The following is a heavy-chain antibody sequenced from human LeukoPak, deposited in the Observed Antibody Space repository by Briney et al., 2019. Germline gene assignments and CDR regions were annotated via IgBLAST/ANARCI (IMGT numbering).Heavy chain of an antibody. J-gene: IGHJ5*02. V-gene: IGHV4-34*01. D-gene: IGHD3-3*01. CDR3: ARGAPQAYYDFWSGYYSTYNWFDP. CDR1: GGSFSGYY. Sequence: SETLSLTCAVYGGSFSGYYWSWIRQPPGKGLEWIGEINHSGSTNYNPSLKSRVTISVDTSKNHFSLKLSSVTAADTAVYYCARGAPQAYYDFWSGYYSTYNWFDPWGQGTLVTVSS. CDR2: INHSGST.